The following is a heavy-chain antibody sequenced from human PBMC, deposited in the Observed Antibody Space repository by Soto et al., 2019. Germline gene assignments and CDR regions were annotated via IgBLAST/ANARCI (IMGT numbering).Heavy chain of an antibody. CDR1: GFTCSSYA. CDR3: AKVSHCSGGSCHNYYFDY. Sequence: GGSLRLSCAASGFTCSSYAMSWVRQAPGKGLEWVSAISGSGGSTYYADSVKGRFTISRDNSKNTLYLQMNSLRAEDTAVYYCAKVSHCSGGSCHNYYFDYWGQGTLVTVSS. J-gene: IGHJ4*02. CDR2: ISGSGGST. V-gene: IGHV3-23*01. D-gene: IGHD2-15*01.